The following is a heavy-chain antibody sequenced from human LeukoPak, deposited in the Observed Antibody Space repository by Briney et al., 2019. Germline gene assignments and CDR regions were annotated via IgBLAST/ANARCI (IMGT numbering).Heavy chain of an antibody. CDR3: ARNRDGYNSFDY. CDR2: IYYSGSS. V-gene: IGHV4-31*03. D-gene: IGHD5-24*01. Sequence: SETLSLTCTVSGGSINNGGYYWSWTRQHPGKGLEWIGYIYYSGSSYYNPSLRSRVTISVDTSKNHFSLKLSSVTAADTAVYYCARNRDGYNSFDYWGQGTLVTVSS. J-gene: IGHJ4*02. CDR1: GGSINNGGYY.